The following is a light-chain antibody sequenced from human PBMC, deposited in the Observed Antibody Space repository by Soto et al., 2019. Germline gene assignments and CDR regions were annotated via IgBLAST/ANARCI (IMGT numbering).Light chain of an antibody. CDR3: QQSYSTPLT. CDR2: AAS. V-gene: IGKV1-39*01. CDR1: QSISSY. Sequence: DIQMTQSPSSLSASVGDRVTITCRASQSISSYLNWYQQKPGKAPKLLIYAASSLQSGVPSRFSGSGSGTDFTLTISXXXXXXXATYYCQQSYSTPLTFGGGTKVE. J-gene: IGKJ4*01.